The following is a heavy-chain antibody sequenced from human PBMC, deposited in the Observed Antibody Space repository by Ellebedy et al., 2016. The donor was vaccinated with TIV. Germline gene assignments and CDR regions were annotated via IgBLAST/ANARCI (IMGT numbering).Heavy chain of an antibody. CDR2: INPNSGGT. V-gene: IGHV1-2*04. CDR1: GYTFTGYY. D-gene: IGHD6-19*01. J-gene: IGHJ6*02. Sequence: AASVKVSCKASGYTFTGYYMHWARQAPGQGLEWMGWINPNSGGTNYAQKFQGWVTMTRDTSISTAYMELSRLRSDDTAVYYCARASGYSSGWYDYYYYYGMDVWGQGTTVTVSS. CDR3: ARASGYSSGWYDYYYYYGMDV.